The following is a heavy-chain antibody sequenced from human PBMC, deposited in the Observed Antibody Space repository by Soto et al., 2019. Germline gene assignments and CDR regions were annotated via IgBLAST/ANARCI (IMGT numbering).Heavy chain of an antibody. V-gene: IGHV4-59*08. CDR2: IYYSGNT. Sequence: SETLSLTCTVSGGSISSYYWSWIRQPPGKGLEWIGYIYYSGNTIYNPSLKSRVSISVDTSKNQFSLNLTSVTAADTAVFYCARADWSGWIDYWGHGTLVTVSS. CDR3: ARADWSGWIDY. CDR1: GGSISSYY. J-gene: IGHJ4*01. D-gene: IGHD6-19*01.